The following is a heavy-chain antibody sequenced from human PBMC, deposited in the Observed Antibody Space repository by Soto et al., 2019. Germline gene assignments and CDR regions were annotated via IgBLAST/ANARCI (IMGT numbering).Heavy chain of an antibody. Sequence: GGSLSLSSASSRLNISCHAMHWVRQAPGKGLEWLAVISYDGSDKLYADSVKGRFTISRDNSKNTVYLQMNSLRAEDTAMYYCAKSDHSEIIFDYWGQGIMVTVSS. J-gene: IGHJ4*02. CDR1: RLNISCHA. CDR3: AKSDHSEIIFDY. V-gene: IGHV3-30*18. CDR2: ISYDGSDK. D-gene: IGHD4-4*01.